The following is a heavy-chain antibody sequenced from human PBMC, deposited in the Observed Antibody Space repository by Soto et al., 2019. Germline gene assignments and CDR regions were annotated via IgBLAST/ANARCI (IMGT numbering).Heavy chain of an antibody. V-gene: IGHV1-18*01. Sequence: ASVKVSCKASGYTFTNFGISWVRQAPGQGLEWMEWISAYNGNTNYAQNFQGRVTMTTDTSTSTAYMELRSLRSDDTAVYYCASSRITMVPYGMDVWGQGTTVTVS. CDR1: GYTFTNFG. D-gene: IGHD3-10*01. CDR3: ASSRITMVPYGMDV. J-gene: IGHJ6*02. CDR2: ISAYNGNT.